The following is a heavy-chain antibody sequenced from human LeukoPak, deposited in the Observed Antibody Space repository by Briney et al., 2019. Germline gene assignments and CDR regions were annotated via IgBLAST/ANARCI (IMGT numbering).Heavy chain of an antibody. CDR2: SSGSGGST. CDR3: AKGPRSSLYPFDY. V-gene: IGHV3-23*01. Sequence: PGGSLTLSCAASGFFFSSYAMSWVRQPPGKGLEWVSASSGSGGSTYYEDSVKGRFTIFRDNSKYTLYLQMNRLRADDTAVYYCAKGPRSSLYPFDYWGQGALVTVSS. D-gene: IGHD6-13*01. J-gene: IGHJ4*02. CDR1: GFFFSSYA.